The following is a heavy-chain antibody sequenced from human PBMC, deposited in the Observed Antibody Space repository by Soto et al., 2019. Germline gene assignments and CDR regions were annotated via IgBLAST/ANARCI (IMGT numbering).Heavy chain of an antibody. V-gene: IGHV3-23*01. D-gene: IGHD3-3*01. CDR3: AKEPYSDFWSAYYDFDY. CDR2: ISGSGGSA. Sequence: EVQLLESGGGLVQPGGSLRLSCAASGFTFGSHAMIWVRQAPGKGLEWVSAISGSGGSAYYADSVKGRFTISRDNSINTLYLQMNSLRAEDTALYYCAKEPYSDFWSAYYDFDYWGQRTLVTVSS. CDR1: GFTFGSHA. J-gene: IGHJ4*02.